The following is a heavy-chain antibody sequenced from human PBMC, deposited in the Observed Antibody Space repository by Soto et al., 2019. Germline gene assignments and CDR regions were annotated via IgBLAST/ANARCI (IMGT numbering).Heavy chain of an antibody. V-gene: IGHV4-39*02. D-gene: IGHD2-2*01. CDR1: GGSISYNSYY. CDR2: IFYTWTT. J-gene: IGHJ5*02. Sequence: PSETLSLTCSVSGGSISYNSYYLGWIRQPPGKGLEWVGGIFYTWTTYYSPSLKDRVTISVDTSKNSFSLNLTSVTAADTAVYFCARLVVVAPVANAWGQGTPVTVSS. CDR3: ARLVVVAPVANA.